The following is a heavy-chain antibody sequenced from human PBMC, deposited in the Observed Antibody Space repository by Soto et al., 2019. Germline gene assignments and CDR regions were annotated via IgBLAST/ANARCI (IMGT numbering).Heavy chain of an antibody. CDR2: IKEDGSEK. V-gene: IGHV3-7*01. J-gene: IGHJ4*02. D-gene: IGHD1-1*01. Sequence: GGSLRLSCAVSGFNFSVYWMSWVRQAPGKGLEWVANIKEDGSEKYYVDSVKGRFTISRDNAKKSLSLQMNGLRAEDTAVYYCASTRQHDYWGQGT. CDR3: ASTRQHDY. CDR1: GFNFSVYW.